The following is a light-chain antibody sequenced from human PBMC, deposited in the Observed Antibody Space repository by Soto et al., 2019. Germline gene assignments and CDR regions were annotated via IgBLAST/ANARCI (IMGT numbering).Light chain of an antibody. Sequence: QSALTQPPSASGSPGQSVTISCTGTSSDVGGYNYVSWYQQHPGKAPKLMISEVSKRPSGVPDRFSGSKSGNTASLTVSWLQAEDEADYYCSSYADSIVLFGGGTKLTVL. CDR3: SSYADSIVL. J-gene: IGLJ2*01. CDR2: EVS. V-gene: IGLV2-8*01. CDR1: SSDVGGYNY.